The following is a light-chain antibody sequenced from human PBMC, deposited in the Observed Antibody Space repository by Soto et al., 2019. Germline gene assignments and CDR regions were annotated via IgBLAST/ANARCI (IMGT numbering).Light chain of an antibody. CDR3: QQYNMYPYT. J-gene: IGKJ2*01. CDR1: QSISGW. Sequence: DIQMTQSPSTLSASVGDRVTIACRASQSISGWLAWYQQKPGKPPNLLIYEASTLESGVPSRFSGSGSGPEFTLTISSLQPDDFVTYYCQQYNMYPYTFGQGTKLEIK. V-gene: IGKV1-5*03. CDR2: EAS.